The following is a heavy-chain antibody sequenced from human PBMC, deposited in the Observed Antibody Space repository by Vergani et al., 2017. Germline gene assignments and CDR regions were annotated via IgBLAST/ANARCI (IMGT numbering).Heavy chain of an antibody. J-gene: IGHJ6*02. D-gene: IGHD3-3*01. V-gene: IGHV1-2*02. CDR1: GYTFTGYY. Sequence: QVLLVQSGAEVKKPGASVKVSCKASGYTFTGYYMHWVRQAPGQGLEWMGWINPNSGGTNYAQKFQGRVTMTRDTSISTAYMELSRLRSDDTAVYYCARVAAGYDFWKYGMDVWGQGTTVTVSS. CDR2: INPNSGGT. CDR3: ARVAAGYDFWKYGMDV.